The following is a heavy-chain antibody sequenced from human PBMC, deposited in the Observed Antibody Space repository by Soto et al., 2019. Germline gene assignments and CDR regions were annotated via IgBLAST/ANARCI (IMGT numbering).Heavy chain of an antibody. V-gene: IGHV3-23*01. CDR1: GFTFSGVW. D-gene: IGHD3-16*02. CDR2: ISGSGGST. Sequence: LRLSCVASGFTFSGVWMNWVRQAPGKGLVWVSAISGSGGSTYYADSVKGLFTISRDNSKNTLYLQMNSLRAEDTAVYYCAKNRKVIVKYFDYWGQGTLVTVSS. J-gene: IGHJ4*02. CDR3: AKNRKVIVKYFDY.